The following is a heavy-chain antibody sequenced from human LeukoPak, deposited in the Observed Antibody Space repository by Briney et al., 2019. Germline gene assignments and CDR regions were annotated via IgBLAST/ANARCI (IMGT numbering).Heavy chain of an antibody. V-gene: IGHV3-23*01. CDR2: ISASCGRT. CDR1: GFTFSSYA. CDR3: AKASRGIVVVITSFDY. J-gene: IGHJ4*02. Sequence: GGSLRLSCAASGFTFSSYAMSWVRQAPGKGLEWVSAISASCGRTYYAASVTARFTISRDNSNNTLYLQMNSLRAEDTAVYYCAKASRGIVVVITSFDYWGQGTLVTVS. D-gene: IGHD3-22*01.